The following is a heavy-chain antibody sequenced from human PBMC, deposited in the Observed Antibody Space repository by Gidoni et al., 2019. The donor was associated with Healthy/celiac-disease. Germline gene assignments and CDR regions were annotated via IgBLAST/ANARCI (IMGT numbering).Heavy chain of an antibody. D-gene: IGHD6-19*01. CDR2: ISYDGSNK. V-gene: IGHV3-30-3*01. CDR1: GFTFSSYA. CDR3: NAVAGTLLNFDY. Sequence: QVQLVESGGGVVQPGRSLRLSCAASGFTFSSYAMHWVRQAPGKGLEWVAVISYDGSNKYYADSVKGRFTISRDNSKNTLYLQMNSLRAEDTAVYYCNAVAGTLLNFDYWGQGTLVTVSS. J-gene: IGHJ4*02.